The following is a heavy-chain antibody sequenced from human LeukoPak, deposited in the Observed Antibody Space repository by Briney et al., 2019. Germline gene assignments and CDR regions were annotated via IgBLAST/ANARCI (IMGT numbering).Heavy chain of an antibody. CDR1: GSTFSDCY. V-gene: IGHV3-11*01. CDR2: ITSSGSTM. J-gene: IGHJ4*02. CDR3: ARGGYYGSGYYFDY. D-gene: IGHD3-22*01. Sequence: GGSLRLSCVVSGSTFSDCYMNWIRQAPGKGLEWVSFITSSGSTMYYADSVKGRFTISRDNDKNSLSLQMSSLRAEDTAVYYCARGGYYGSGYYFDYWGQGTLVTVSS.